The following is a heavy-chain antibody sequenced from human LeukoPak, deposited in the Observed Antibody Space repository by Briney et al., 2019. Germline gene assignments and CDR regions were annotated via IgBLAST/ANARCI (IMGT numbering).Heavy chain of an antibody. D-gene: IGHD6-13*01. CDR2: MNPNSGNT. V-gene: IGHV1-8*01. CDR1: GYTFTSYD. CDR3: ARAKSSSCPSDY. Sequence: GASVKVSCKASGYTFTSYDINWVRQATGQGLEWMGWMNPNSGNTGYAQKFQGRVTMTRNPSISTAYMELSSLRSEDTAVYYCARAKSSSCPSDYWGQGTLVTVSS. J-gene: IGHJ4*02.